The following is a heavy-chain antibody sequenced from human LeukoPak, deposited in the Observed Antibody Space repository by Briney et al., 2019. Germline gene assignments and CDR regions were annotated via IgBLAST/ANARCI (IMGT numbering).Heavy chain of an antibody. D-gene: IGHD1-20*01. V-gene: IGHV1-8*01. CDR1: VYTFTSYD. CDR3: ARGRGNWNDDYFDY. Sequence: ASVKVSCKASVYTFTSYDINWVRQATGQGLEWIGWMNPNSGNTGYAQKFQGRVTMTRNTSISTAYMELSSLRSEDTAVYYCARGRGNWNDDYFDYWGQGTLVTVSS. CDR2: MNPNSGNT. J-gene: IGHJ4*02.